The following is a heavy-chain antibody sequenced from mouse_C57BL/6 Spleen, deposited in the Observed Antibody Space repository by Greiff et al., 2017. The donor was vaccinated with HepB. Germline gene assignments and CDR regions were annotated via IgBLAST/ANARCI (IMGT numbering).Heavy chain of an antibody. Sequence: VKLVESGPGLVQPSQSLSITCTVSGFSLTSYGVHWVRQPPGKGLEWLGVIWSGGSTDYNAAFISRLSISKDNSKSQVFFKMNSLQADDTAIYYCARTLGVVASGAMDYWGQGTSVTVSS. D-gene: IGHD1-1*01. J-gene: IGHJ4*01. CDR1: GFSLTSYG. V-gene: IGHV2-4*01. CDR3: ARTLGVVASGAMDY. CDR2: IWSGGST.